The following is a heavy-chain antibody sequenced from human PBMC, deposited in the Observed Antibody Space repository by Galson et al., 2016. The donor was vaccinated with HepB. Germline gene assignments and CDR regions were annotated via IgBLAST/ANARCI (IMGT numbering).Heavy chain of an antibody. Sequence: LVKPTPTLTPTCTFSGRSRSTSGVDVRPMALIRQPPGKALEWLAHVYRDLDKRYSPSLNNRKTVTMDNSKARVVFTLSNMDPVDTATYYCAHQIVSAYYFNYWGQGILVTVSS. V-gene: IGHV2-5*02. CDR1: GRSRSTSGVD. CDR2: VYRDLDK. J-gene: IGHJ4*02. D-gene: IGHD2-21*01. CDR3: AHQIVSAYYFNY.